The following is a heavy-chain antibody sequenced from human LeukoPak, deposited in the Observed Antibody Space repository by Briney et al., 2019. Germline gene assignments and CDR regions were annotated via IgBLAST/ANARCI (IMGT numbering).Heavy chain of an antibody. CDR3: ARDGIAAAGNDAFDI. Sequence: GGSLRLSCAASGFTFSSYDMHWVRQATGKGLEWVSAIGTAGDTYYPGSVKGRFTISRENAKNSLYLQMNSLRAGDTAVYYCARDGIAAAGNDAFDIWGQGTMVTVSS. CDR2: IGTAGDT. CDR1: GFTFSSYD. D-gene: IGHD6-13*01. J-gene: IGHJ3*02. V-gene: IGHV3-13*01.